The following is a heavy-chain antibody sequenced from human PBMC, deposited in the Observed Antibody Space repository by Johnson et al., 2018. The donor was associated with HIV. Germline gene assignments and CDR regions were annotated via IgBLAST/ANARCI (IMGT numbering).Heavy chain of an antibody. V-gene: IGHV3-13*01. Sequence: EVQLVESGGGLVQPGGSLRLSCAASGFTFSSYDMHWVRQATGKGLEWVSAIGTAGDTYYPGSVKGRFTISRDNAKNSLYLQTNSLRAEDTAVYYCALEAVRSTDAFDIWGQGTLVTVSS. J-gene: IGHJ3*02. D-gene: IGHD3-10*01. CDR1: GFTFSSYD. CDR2: IGTAGDT. CDR3: ALEAVRSTDAFDI.